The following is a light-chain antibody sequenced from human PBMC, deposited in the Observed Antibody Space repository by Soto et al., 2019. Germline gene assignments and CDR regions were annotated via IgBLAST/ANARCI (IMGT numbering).Light chain of an antibody. V-gene: IGLV2-14*01. CDR2: EVS. J-gene: IGLJ3*02. Sequence: QSVLTQPASVSGSPGQSITISCTGTSSDVGGYNFVSWYQHHQGKAPKLMIYEVSRRPSGVSNRFSGSKSGNTASLTISGLQAEDEADYYCCSYTTSSTRVFGGGTKVTVL. CDR1: SSDVGGYNF. CDR3: CSYTTSSTRV.